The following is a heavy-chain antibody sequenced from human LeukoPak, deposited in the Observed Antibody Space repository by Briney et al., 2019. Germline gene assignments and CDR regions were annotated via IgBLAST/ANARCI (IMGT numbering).Heavy chain of an antibody. D-gene: IGHD5-12*01. Sequence: PSETLSLTCTVSGGSISSYYWSWIRQPPGKGLEWIGYIYYSGSTNYNPSLKSRVTISVDTSKNQLSLKLSSVTAADTAVYYCARDHRYSGYDYGGYYFDYWGQGTLVTVSS. J-gene: IGHJ4*02. CDR2: IYYSGST. V-gene: IGHV4-59*01. CDR1: GGSISSYY. CDR3: ARDHRYSGYDYGGYYFDY.